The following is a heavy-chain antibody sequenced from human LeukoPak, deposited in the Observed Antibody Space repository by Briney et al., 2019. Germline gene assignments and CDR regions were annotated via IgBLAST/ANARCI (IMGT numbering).Heavy chain of an antibody. CDR3: ARDALIAAAGTDY. Sequence: GASVKVSCKASGGTFSSYAISWVRQAPGQGLEWMGRIIPIFGTANYAQKFQGRVTITADESTSTAYMELSSLRSEDTAVYYCARDALIAAAGTDYWGQGTLVTVSS. CDR2: IIPIFGTA. CDR1: GGTFSSYA. V-gene: IGHV1-69*13. D-gene: IGHD6-13*01. J-gene: IGHJ4*02.